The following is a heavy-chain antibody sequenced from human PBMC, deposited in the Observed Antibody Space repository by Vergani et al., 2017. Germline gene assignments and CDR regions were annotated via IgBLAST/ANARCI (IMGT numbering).Heavy chain of an antibody. Sequence: QVQLQESGPELVKPSATLSLTCSVSGYSISRGYYWGWIRQPPGKGLDWIATVFHIGSAYYNPSIRLRVTISVETSQNHFSVRLTTLTAADTAVYYCARQFWVSQGVGAFETWGRGTEVSVSS. CDR3: ARQFWVSQGVGAFET. D-gene: IGHD3-16*01. CDR2: VFHIGSA. V-gene: IGHV4-38-2*02. J-gene: IGHJ3*02. CDR1: GYSISRGYY.